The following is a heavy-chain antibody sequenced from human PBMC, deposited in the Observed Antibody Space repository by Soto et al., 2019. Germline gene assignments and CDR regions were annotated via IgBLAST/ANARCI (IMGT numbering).Heavy chain of an antibody. CDR2: ISAYNGNT. CDR3: ARAESQAYDFWSGYLLSNWFDP. CDR1: GYTFTSYG. V-gene: IGHV1-18*01. Sequence: ASVKVSCKASGYTFTSYGISWVRQAPGQGLEWMGWISAYNGNTNYAQKLQGRVTMTTDTSTSTAYMELRSLRSDDTAVYYCARAESQAYDFWSGYLLSNWFDPWGQGTLVTVSS. J-gene: IGHJ5*02. D-gene: IGHD3-3*01.